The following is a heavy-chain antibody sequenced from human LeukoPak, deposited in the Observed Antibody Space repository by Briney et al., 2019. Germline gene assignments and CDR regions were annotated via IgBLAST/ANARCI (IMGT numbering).Heavy chain of an antibody. V-gene: IGHV1-18*01. CDR3: ASDPIGELLTPEYFQH. Sequence: ASVKVSCKASGYTFTSYGISWVRQAPGQGLEWMGWIGAYNGNTNYAQKLQGRVTMTTDTSTSTAYMELRSLRSDDTAVYYCASDPIGELLTPEYFQHWGQGTLVTVSS. J-gene: IGHJ1*01. CDR1: GYTFTSYG. CDR2: IGAYNGNT. D-gene: IGHD1-26*01.